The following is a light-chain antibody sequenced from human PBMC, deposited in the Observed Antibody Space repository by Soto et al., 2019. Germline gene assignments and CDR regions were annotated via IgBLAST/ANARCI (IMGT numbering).Light chain of an antibody. CDR3: QQYGRSPSAT. Sequence: EIVLTQSPGTLSLSPGERATLSCRASQSVSSSYLAWYQQKPGQAPRLLIYGASSRATGIPDRFSGSGSGTDFTLTISRLEPDYFAVYYCQQYGRSPSATFGSG. V-gene: IGKV3-20*01. J-gene: IGKJ1*01. CDR1: QSVSSSY. CDR2: GAS.